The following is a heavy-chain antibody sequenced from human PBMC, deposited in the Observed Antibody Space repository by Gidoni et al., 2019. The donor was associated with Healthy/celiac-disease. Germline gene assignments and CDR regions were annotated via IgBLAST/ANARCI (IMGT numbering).Heavy chain of an antibody. V-gene: IGHV1-46*01. J-gene: IGHJ6*02. D-gene: IGHD3-22*01. CDR1: GYTYTSYH. CDR3: VRYPYYYYSSVYPNVYYYYYGMDV. CDR2: INPSGVST. Sequence: QVQLVQSGAEVKKPGASVKVSCRASGYTYTSYHMHWVRQAPGQGLEWMGIINPSGVSTSYAQKYQGRVTMTRDTSASTVYMELSSLISEDTAVYYCVRYPYYYYSSVYPNVYYYYYGMDVWGQGTTVTVSS.